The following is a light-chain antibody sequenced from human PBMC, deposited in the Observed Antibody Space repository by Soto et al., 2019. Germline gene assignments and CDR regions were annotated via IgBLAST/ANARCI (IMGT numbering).Light chain of an antibody. CDR1: QSVSSSY. CDR3: QQYGSSPWT. V-gene: IGKV3-20*01. Sequence: EIVLTQSPGTLSLSPGERATLSCRASQSVSSSYLAWYQQKPGQAPRLLIYGASSRATGIPDRFSGSGSGTALTLTISSLEPEDFAVYYCQQYGSSPWTFGQGTKVEIK. J-gene: IGKJ1*01. CDR2: GAS.